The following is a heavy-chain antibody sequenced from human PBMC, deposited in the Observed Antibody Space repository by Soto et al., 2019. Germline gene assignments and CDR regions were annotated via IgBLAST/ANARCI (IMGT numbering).Heavy chain of an antibody. Sequence: GESLKISCKGSGYSFTSYWIGWVRQVPGKGLEWMGIIYPGDSDTRYSPSFQGQVTISADKSISTAYLQWSSLKASDTAMYYCARIQAVITPRGYYYYGMDVWGQGTTVTVSS. CDR1: GYSFTSYW. D-gene: IGHD3-22*01. J-gene: IGHJ6*02. V-gene: IGHV5-51*01. CDR3: ARIQAVITPRGYYYYGMDV. CDR2: IYPGDSDT.